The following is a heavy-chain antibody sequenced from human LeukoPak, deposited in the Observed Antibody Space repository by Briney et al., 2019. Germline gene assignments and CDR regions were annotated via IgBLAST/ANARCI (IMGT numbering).Heavy chain of an antibody. CDR3: AGVPHYYGSGSFVVKSDY. D-gene: IGHD3-10*01. Sequence: GGSLRLSCAASGFTFSSYAMHWVRQAPGKGLEWVALISHDGSNKYSADSVKGRFTISRDNSKNTLYLQMNSLRAEDTAVYYCAGVPHYYGSGSFVVKSDYWGQGTLVTVSS. CDR2: ISHDGSNK. V-gene: IGHV3-30*04. J-gene: IGHJ4*02. CDR1: GFTFSSYA.